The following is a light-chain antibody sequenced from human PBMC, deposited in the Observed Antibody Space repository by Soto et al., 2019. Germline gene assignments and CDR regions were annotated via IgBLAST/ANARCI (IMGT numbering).Light chain of an antibody. V-gene: IGLV1-51*01. J-gene: IGLJ2*01. CDR1: GSNIGTNP. Sequence: QSVLTQPPSMSAAPGQTVTISCSGSGSNIGTNPVSWYQQFPGTAPKLLIYDNDNRPSGIPDRFSGSKSGTSAALDITGLQTGDEADYYCETSDTSLRAVVFGGGTKLTVL. CDR2: DND. CDR3: ETSDTSLRAVV.